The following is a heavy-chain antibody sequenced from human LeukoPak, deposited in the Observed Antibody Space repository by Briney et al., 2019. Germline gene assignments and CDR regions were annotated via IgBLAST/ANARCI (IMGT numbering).Heavy chain of an antibody. Sequence: ASVKVSCKSSGYTFTIYDINWVRQATGQGLEWMGWMNPNSGNTGYTQKFQGRVTMTRNTSISTAYMELSSLRSEDTAVYYCARGRYYDFWSGYYNHYYYYYGMDVWGQGTTVTVSS. CDR3: ARGRYYDFWSGYYNHYYYYYGMDV. J-gene: IGHJ6*02. V-gene: IGHV1-8*01. CDR1: GYTFTIYD. CDR2: MNPNSGNT. D-gene: IGHD3-3*01.